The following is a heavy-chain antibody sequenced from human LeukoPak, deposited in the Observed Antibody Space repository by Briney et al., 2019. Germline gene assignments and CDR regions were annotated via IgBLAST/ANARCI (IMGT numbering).Heavy chain of an antibody. J-gene: IGHJ4*02. CDR1: GGSISSSSYY. CDR2: IYYSGST. Sequence: PSETLSLTCTVSGGSISSSSYYWGWIRQPPGKGLEWIGSIYYSGSTYYNPSLKSRVTISVDTSKNQFSLKLSSVTAADTAVYYCAMGVWGSYRYLAYWGQGTLVTVSS. V-gene: IGHV4-39*01. CDR3: AMGVWGSYRYLAY. D-gene: IGHD3-16*02.